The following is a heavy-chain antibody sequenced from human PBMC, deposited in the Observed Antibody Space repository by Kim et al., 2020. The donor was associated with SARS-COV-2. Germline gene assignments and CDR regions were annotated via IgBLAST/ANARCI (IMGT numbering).Heavy chain of an antibody. CDR2: ITHSGST. V-gene: IGHV4-34*01. Sequence: SETLSLTCAVYGGSFSGYYWSWIRQPPGKGLEWIGEITHSGSTNYNSSLRSRATISVDTSKSQFSLMLTSVTAADTAVYFCARGLMGSGGYYSGYYYYGMDVWGQGTTVTVSS. J-gene: IGHJ6*02. CDR1: GGSFSGYY. CDR3: ARGLMGSGGYYSGYYYYGMDV. D-gene: IGHD2-15*01.